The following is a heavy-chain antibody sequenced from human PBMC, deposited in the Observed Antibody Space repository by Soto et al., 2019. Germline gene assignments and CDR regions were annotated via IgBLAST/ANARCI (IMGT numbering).Heavy chain of an antibody. CDR2: IIPIFGTA. Sequence: SVKVSCKASGGTFSSYAISWVRLAPGQGLEWMGGIIPIFGTANYAQKFQGRATITADESTSTAYMELSSLRSEDTAVYYCARVKFEVMSEWDAFDIWGQGTMVTVSS. J-gene: IGHJ3*02. CDR3: ARVKFEVMSEWDAFDI. V-gene: IGHV1-69*13. D-gene: IGHD2-21*01. CDR1: GGTFSSYA.